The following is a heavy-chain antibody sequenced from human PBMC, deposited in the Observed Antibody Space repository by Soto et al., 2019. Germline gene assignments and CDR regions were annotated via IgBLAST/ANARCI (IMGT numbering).Heavy chain of an antibody. Sequence: ESGGGVVQPGRSLRLSCAASGFTFSSYGMHWVRQAPGKGLEWVAVISYDGSNKYYADSVKGRFTISRDNSKNTLYLQMNSLRAEDTAVYYCAKEGALGIQLWLRNWFDPWGQGTLVTVSS. CDR2: ISYDGSNK. J-gene: IGHJ5*02. CDR1: GFTFSSYG. D-gene: IGHD5-18*01. V-gene: IGHV3-30*18. CDR3: AKEGALGIQLWLRNWFDP.